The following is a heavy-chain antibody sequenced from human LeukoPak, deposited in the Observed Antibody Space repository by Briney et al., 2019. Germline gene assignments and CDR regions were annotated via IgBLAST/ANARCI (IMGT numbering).Heavy chain of an antibody. CDR3: ATLFSGWDNWFDP. Sequence: ASVPVSCQVSGYTLPELSMHWLRPAPGKGLEWMGRFDPEDGETIYAQKFQGRVTMTEDTSTDTAYMELSSLRSEDTAVYYCATLFSGWDNWFDPWGQGTLVTVSS. D-gene: IGHD6-19*01. CDR1: GYTLPELS. J-gene: IGHJ5*02. CDR2: FDPEDGET. V-gene: IGHV1-24*01.